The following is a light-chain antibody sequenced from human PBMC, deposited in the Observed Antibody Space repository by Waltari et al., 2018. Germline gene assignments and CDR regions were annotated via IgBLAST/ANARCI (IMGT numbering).Light chain of an antibody. CDR3: QQYNDWPPT. J-gene: IGKJ4*01. CDR2: GAP. V-gene: IGKV3-15*01. CDR1: QRFGRN. Sequence: EIVMTQSPATLSVSVGERATLSCRASQRFGRNLAWSQLKPGQAPRLLPSGAPTRATGIPARFSGSGSGTEFTLTISSLQSEDFAVYYCQQYNDWPPTFGGGTKVEIK.